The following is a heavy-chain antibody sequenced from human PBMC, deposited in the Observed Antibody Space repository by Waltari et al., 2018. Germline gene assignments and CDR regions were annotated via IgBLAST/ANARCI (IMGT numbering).Heavy chain of an antibody. J-gene: IGHJ3*01. CDR2: ISGNTGDT. CDR3: ARNPNPFYYDSPCDL. CDR1: GFTLPSYA. D-gene: IGHD3-22*01. Sequence: VQLVQSDSAVQKPGASVKVSCQTSGFTLPSYAFTWVRKCPGQGLEWIGWISGNTGDTNYAQEFRDRVTMTTDTSTNTVYMELRTLRSDDTALYYCARNPNPFYYDSPCDLWGQGTELTVSS. V-gene: IGHV1-18*01.